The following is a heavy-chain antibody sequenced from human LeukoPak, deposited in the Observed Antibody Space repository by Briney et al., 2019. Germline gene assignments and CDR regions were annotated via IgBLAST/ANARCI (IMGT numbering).Heavy chain of an antibody. CDR1: GFTFSSYS. CDR2: ISSSSSYI. D-gene: IGHD3-10*01. CDR3: ARNYGSGSYYNVDDY. Sequence: GGSLRLSCAASGFTFSSYSMNWVRQAPGKGLEWVSSISSSSSYIYYADSVKGRFTISRDNAKNPLYLQMNSLRAEDTAVYYCARNYGSGSYYNVDDYWGQGTLVTVSS. J-gene: IGHJ4*02. V-gene: IGHV3-21*01.